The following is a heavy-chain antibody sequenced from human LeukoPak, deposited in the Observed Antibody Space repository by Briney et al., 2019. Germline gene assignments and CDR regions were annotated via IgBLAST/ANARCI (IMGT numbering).Heavy chain of an antibody. CDR2: IYSRGNT. Sequence: PSETLSLTCTVSNGSISNYYWSWIRQPAGKGLEWIGLIYSRGNTNYNPSLKSRVTMSVDTSKNQFSLKLSSVTAADTAVYYCARTPIYYYDNSGYYNWGQGTLVTVSS. CDR1: NGSISNYY. J-gene: IGHJ4*02. CDR3: ARTPIYYYDNSGYYN. V-gene: IGHV4-4*07. D-gene: IGHD3-22*01.